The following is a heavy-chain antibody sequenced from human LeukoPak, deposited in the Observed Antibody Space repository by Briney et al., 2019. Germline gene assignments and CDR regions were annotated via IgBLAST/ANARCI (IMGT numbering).Heavy chain of an antibody. CDR3: ARDLDCSGGSCPDDWFDP. Sequence: PSETLSLTCTVSGGSISSYYWSWIRQPAGKGLEWIGRIYTSGSTNYNPSLKSRVTMSVDTSKNQFSLKLSSVTAADTAVYYCARDLDCSGGSCPDDWFDPWGQGTLATVSS. J-gene: IGHJ5*02. D-gene: IGHD2-15*01. V-gene: IGHV4-4*07. CDR1: GGSISSYY. CDR2: IYTSGST.